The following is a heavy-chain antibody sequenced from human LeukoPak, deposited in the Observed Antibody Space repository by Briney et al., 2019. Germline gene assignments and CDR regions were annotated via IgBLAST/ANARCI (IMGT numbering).Heavy chain of an antibody. CDR3: ARGTYGDYGLDY. CDR1: GSSISSGGYY. Sequence: SETLSLTCTVSGSSISSGGYYWSWIRQHPGKGLEWIGYIYYSGSTYYNPSLKSRVTISVDTSKNQFSLKLSSVTAADTAVYYCARGTYGDYGLDYWGQGTLVTVSS. D-gene: IGHD4-17*01. V-gene: IGHV4-31*03. J-gene: IGHJ4*02. CDR2: IYYSGST.